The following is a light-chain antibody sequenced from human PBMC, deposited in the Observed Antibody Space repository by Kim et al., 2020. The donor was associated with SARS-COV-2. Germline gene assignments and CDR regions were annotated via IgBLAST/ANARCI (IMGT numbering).Light chain of an antibody. Sequence: ASVGDRDTITCRASQSIGIWLAWYQKKPGKAPKVLVYKASSLERGVPSRFSGTGSGTEFTLTISSLQPDDFATYHCQQYHSSLWTFGQGTKVDIK. V-gene: IGKV1-5*03. CDR2: KAS. CDR3: QQYHSSLWT. J-gene: IGKJ1*01. CDR1: QSIGIW.